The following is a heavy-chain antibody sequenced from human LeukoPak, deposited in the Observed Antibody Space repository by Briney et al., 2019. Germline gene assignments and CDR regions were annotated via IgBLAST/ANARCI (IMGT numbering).Heavy chain of an antibody. CDR3: ARMGPPLRGVRYYYYMDV. Sequence: PSETLSLTRNVSSGAISSYYWSWIRQPPGKGLEWIGYIYYGGSTNYNPSLKSRVTVSVDTSKNQFSLKLSSVTAADTAVYYCARMGPPLRGVRYYYYMDVWGKGTTVTVSS. CDR2: IYYGGST. V-gene: IGHV4-59*01. D-gene: IGHD3-10*01. J-gene: IGHJ6*03. CDR1: SGAISSYY.